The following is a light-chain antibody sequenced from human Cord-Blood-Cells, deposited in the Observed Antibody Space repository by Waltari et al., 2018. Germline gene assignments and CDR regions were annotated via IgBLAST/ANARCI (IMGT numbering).Light chain of an antibody. CDR2: RNN. CDR1: SSNIGSHY. J-gene: IGLJ1*01. CDR3: AAWDDSLSGYV. Sequence: QSVLTQPPSASGTPGQRVTIPCSGSSSNIGSHYVYCYQQLPGKAPKLLIYRNNQRPSGVPDRFSGSKSGTSASLAISGLRSEDEADYYCAAWDDSLSGYVFGTGTKVTVL. V-gene: IGLV1-47*01.